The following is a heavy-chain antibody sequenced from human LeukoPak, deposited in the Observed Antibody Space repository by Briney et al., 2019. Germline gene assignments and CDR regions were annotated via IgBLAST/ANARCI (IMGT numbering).Heavy chain of an antibody. Sequence: GGSLRLSCAASGSTFSSYAMSWVRQAPGKGLEGVSTILDTGNGTFYADSVRGRFNISRESSKNTLYLQMNSLRADDTAVYYCAKERGHPLPNYHMDVWGKGTTVTVSS. D-gene: IGHD4/OR15-4a*01. V-gene: IGHV3-23*01. CDR2: ILDTGNGT. CDR1: GSTFSSYA. CDR3: AKERGHPLPNYHMDV. J-gene: IGHJ6*03.